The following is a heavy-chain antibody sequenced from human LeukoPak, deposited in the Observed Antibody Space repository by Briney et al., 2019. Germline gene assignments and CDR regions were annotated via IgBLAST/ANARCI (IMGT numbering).Heavy chain of an antibody. CDR1: GGSISSHY. Sequence: PSETLSLTCTVSGGSISSHYWGWIRQPPGKGLEWIGYIYYSGSTNYNPSLKSRVTISVDTSKNQFSLKLSSVTAADTAVYYCARRYVDPGTWNGYYFDYWGQGTLVTVSS. CDR2: IYYSGST. CDR3: ARRYVDPGTWNGYYFDY. J-gene: IGHJ4*02. V-gene: IGHV4-59*11. D-gene: IGHD1-1*01.